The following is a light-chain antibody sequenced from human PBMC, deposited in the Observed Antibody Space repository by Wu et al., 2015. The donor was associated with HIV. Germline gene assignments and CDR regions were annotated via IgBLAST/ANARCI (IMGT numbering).Light chain of an antibody. CDR2: CI. CDR1: QDITKY. CDR3: QHCDHLPYI. Sequence: DXVTISCQASQDITKYLKLVSAETRESPKLLDPRCIELGDRVPSKFSGSASGRDFTFTISSLQPEDIATYYCQHCDHLPYIFGQGTRLEI. J-gene: IGKJ2*01. V-gene: IGKV1-33*01.